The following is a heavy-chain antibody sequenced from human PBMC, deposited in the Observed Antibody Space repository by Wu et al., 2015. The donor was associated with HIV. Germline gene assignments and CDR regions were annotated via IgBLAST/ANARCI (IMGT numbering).Heavy chain of an antibody. J-gene: IGHJ3*02. CDR2: TNVNTGGT. CDR1: GYTFTDYF. Sequence: QVHLVQSGAEVKKPGASVKVSCKASGYTFTDYFVHWVRQAPGQNFEWMGWTNVNTGGTKYAPKFRGRVTMTRDTSISTAYIELSGLTSDDTAVYYCTRDELFRVDDAFDMWGQGTLVTVSS. V-gene: IGHV1-2*02. D-gene: IGHD3-10*01. CDR3: TRDELFRVDDAFDM.